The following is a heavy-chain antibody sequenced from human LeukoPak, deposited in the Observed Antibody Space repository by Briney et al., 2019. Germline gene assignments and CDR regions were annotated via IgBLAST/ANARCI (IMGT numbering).Heavy chain of an antibody. CDR2: IKYSGNT. D-gene: IGHD1/OR15-1a*01. V-gene: IGHV4-34*01. CDR3: ARDPRTTTSRNWFDP. Sequence: PSETLSLTCAVYGGSLSGYYWSWICQPPGKGLEWIGEIKYSGNTNYNPSLKSRVTMSVDMSKNQISLKLNSVTAADAAVYYCARDPRTTTSRNWFDPWGQGTLVTVSA. J-gene: IGHJ5*02. CDR1: GGSLSGYY.